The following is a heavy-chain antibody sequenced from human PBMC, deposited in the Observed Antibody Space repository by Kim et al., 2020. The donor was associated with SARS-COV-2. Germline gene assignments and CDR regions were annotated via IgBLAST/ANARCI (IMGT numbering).Heavy chain of an antibody. Sequence: SETLSLTCTVSGGSISSSSYYWGWIRQPPGKGLEWIGSIYYSGSTYYNPSLKSRVTISVDTSKNQFSLKLSSVTAADTAVYYCARLSVSRGYFDYWGQGTLVTVSS. D-gene: IGHD3-10*01. CDR1: GGSISSSSYY. CDR3: ARLSVSRGYFDY. CDR2: IYYSGST. V-gene: IGHV4-39*01. J-gene: IGHJ4*02.